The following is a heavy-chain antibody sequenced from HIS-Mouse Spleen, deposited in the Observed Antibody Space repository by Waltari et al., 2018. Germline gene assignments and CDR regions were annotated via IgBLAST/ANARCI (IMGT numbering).Heavy chain of an antibody. Sequence: QLQLQESGPGLVNPSETLSLTCPVSGGSISSSSYSWGRIRQPPGTGLEWIGSIYYSGSTYYTPSLKSRVTISVDTSKNQFSLKLSSVTAADTAVYYCAREIPYSSSWYDWYFDLWGRGTLVTVSS. D-gene: IGHD6-13*01. CDR3: AREIPYSSSWYDWYFDL. V-gene: IGHV4-39*07. CDR2: IYYSGST. CDR1: GGSISSSSYS. J-gene: IGHJ2*01.